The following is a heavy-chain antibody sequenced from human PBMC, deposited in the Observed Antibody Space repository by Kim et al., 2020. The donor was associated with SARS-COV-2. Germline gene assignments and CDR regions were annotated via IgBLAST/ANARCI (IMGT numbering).Heavy chain of an antibody. CDR2: ISWNSGSI. Sequence: GGSLRLSCAASGFTFDDYAMHWVRQAPGKGLEWVSGISWNSGSIGYADSVKGRFTISRDNAKNSLYLQMNSLRAEDTALYYCAKGLVGRHYDYVWGSYAFDIWGQGTMVTVSS. CDR1: GFTFDDYA. CDR3: AKGLVGRHYDYVWGSYAFDI. J-gene: IGHJ3*02. D-gene: IGHD3-16*01. V-gene: IGHV3-9*01.